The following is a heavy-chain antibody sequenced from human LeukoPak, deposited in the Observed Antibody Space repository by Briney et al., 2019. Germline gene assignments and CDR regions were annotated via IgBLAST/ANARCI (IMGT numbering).Heavy chain of an antibody. CDR1: GFTFSSYS. V-gene: IGHV3-48*01. Sequence: PGGSLRLSCEASGFTFSSYSMNWVRQAPGKGLEWVSYISFSSATIHYADSVKGRFTISRDNAKNSLYLQLNSLRAEDTALYYCARAEVDSSSWYSRYYYYYYMDVWGKGTTVTISS. CDR3: ARAEVDSSSWYSRYYYYYYMDV. J-gene: IGHJ6*03. D-gene: IGHD6-13*01. CDR2: ISFSSATI.